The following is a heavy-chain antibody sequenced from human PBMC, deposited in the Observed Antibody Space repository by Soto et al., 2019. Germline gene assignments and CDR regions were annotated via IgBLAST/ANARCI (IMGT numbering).Heavy chain of an antibody. Sequence: QITLKESGPTLVKPTQTLTLTCTFSGLSLTTSGVGVGWIRQPPGKALEWLALIYWDGDKRYRPSLKSRLTITKDTSKNQVVLIMTNMDPVDTATYFCAHHDYCSYGLDVWGQGTTVTVSS. J-gene: IGHJ6*02. CDR3: AHHDYCSYGLDV. CDR2: IYWDGDK. CDR1: GLSLTTSGVG. V-gene: IGHV2-5*02.